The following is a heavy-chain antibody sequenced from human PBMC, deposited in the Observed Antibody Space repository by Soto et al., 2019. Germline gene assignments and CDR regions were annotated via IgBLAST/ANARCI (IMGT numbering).Heavy chain of an antibody. CDR1: GYTFTSYD. CDR2: MTPNSGDT. Sequence: ASVKVSCKTSGYTFTSYDINWVRQASGQGLEWIGWMTPNSGDTGYAQKFQGRVTMTRDTSITTAYMELSSLRSEDTAVYFCARGPSRTTVTTFDYWGQGTLVTVSS. D-gene: IGHD4-17*01. CDR3: ARGPSRTTVTTFDY. J-gene: IGHJ4*02. V-gene: IGHV1-8*01.